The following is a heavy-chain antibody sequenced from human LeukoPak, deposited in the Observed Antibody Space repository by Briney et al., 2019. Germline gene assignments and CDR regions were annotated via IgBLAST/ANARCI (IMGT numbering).Heavy chain of an antibody. Sequence: GASVKVSCKASGYTFTSYAMHWVRQAPGQRLEWMGWINAGNGNTKYSQKFQGRVTITRDTSASTAYMELSSLRSEDTAVYYCARRGDGYGGMTARYFQHWGQGTLVTVSS. J-gene: IGHJ1*01. V-gene: IGHV1-3*01. CDR2: INAGNGNT. D-gene: IGHD4-23*01. CDR1: GYTFTSYA. CDR3: ARRGDGYGGMTARYFQH.